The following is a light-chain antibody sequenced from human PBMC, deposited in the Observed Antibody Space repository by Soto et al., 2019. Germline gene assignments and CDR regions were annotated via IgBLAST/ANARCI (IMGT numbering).Light chain of an antibody. CDR2: GAS. J-gene: IGKJ1*01. Sequence: IQMTQSPHPLSASAGDRVTITCRASQSIRHYLAWYQQMPGKAPKLLLSGASTLHSGVTSRFSGSGSGPGFTLTISSLQPDDFGTYFCHHHNSYSQTFGQGTNVEIK. V-gene: IGKV1-5*01. CDR3: HHHNSYSQT. CDR1: QSIRHY.